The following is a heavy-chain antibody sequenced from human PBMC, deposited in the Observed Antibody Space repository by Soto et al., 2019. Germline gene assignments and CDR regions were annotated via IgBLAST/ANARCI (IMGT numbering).Heavy chain of an antibody. V-gene: IGHV3-74*01. D-gene: IGHD1-26*01. Sequence: EVQLVESGGGLVQPGGSLRVSCAASGCNFSSYWMHWGRQAPGKGLVWVSRINSAGSSTNDADFVKGRFAISRDNAKNTLYLQMHSLRVEDTAVYYCSRVGGSPWPWGQGLLVTVSS. CDR1: GCNFSSYW. CDR3: SRVGGSPWP. J-gene: IGHJ5*02. CDR2: INSAGSST.